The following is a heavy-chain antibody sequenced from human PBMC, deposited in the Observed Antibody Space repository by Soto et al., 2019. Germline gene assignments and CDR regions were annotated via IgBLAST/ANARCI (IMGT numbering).Heavy chain of an antibody. Sequence: PGESLKISCKGSGYSFTSYWIGWVRQMPGKGLEWMGIIYPGDSDTRYSPSFQGQVTISADKSISTAYLQWSSLKASDTAMYYCARHSVSPSGYCSGGSCYSWYEFDYWGQGTLVTVSS. CDR1: GYSFTSYW. CDR3: ARHSVSPSGYCSGGSCYSWYEFDY. J-gene: IGHJ4*02. CDR2: IYPGDSDT. D-gene: IGHD2-15*01. V-gene: IGHV5-51*01.